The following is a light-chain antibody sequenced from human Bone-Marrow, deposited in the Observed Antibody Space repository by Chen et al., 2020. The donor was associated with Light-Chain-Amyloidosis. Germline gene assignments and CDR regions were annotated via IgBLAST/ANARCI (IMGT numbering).Light chain of an antibody. CDR3: QVWDRSSDRPV. J-gene: IGLJ3*02. V-gene: IGLV3-21*02. CDR1: NIGSTS. CDR2: DDS. Sequence: SYVLTQPSSVSVAPGQTATIACGGNNIGSTSVHWYQQTPGQAPLLVVYDDSDRPSGIPERLSGSNSGKTATLTISVVEAGDEDDYYCQVWDRSSDRPVFGGGTKLTDL.